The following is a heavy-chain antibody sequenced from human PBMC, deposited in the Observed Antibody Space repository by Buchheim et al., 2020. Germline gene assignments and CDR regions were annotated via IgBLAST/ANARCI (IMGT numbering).Heavy chain of an antibody. Sequence: QVQLVESGGGVVQPGRSLRLSCAASGFTFSSYGMHWVRQAPGKGLEWVAVISYDGSNKYYADSVKGRFTISRDNSKNTLYLQMNSLRAEDTAVYYCAKDEGVVVAARDGWFDPWGQGTL. V-gene: IGHV3-30*18. D-gene: IGHD2-15*01. CDR3: AKDEGVVVAARDGWFDP. J-gene: IGHJ5*02. CDR1: GFTFSSYG. CDR2: ISYDGSNK.